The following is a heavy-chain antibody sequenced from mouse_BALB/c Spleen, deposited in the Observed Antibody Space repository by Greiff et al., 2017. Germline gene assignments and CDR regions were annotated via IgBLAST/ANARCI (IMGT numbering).Heavy chain of an antibody. J-gene: IGHJ4*01. CDR2: ILPGSGST. V-gene: IGHV1-9*01. CDR3: ASYYGKDYYAMDY. Sequence: QVQLKQSGAELMKPGASVKISCKATGYTFSSYWIEWVKQRPGHGLEWIGEILPGSGSTNYNEKFKGKATFTADTSSNTAYMQLSSLTSEDSAVYYCASYYGKDYYAMDYWGQGTSVTVSS. CDR1: GYTFSSYW. D-gene: IGHD2-10*01.